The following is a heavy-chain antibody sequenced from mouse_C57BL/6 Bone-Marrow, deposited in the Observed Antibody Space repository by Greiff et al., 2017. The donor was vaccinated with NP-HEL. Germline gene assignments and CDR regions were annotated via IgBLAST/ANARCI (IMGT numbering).Heavy chain of an antibody. CDR2: ISNGGGST. D-gene: IGHD1-1*01. V-gene: IGHV5-12*01. CDR3: AGITTVVAGAMDY. CDR1: GFTFSDYY. J-gene: IGHJ4*01. Sequence: EVQLVESGGGLVQPGGSLKLSCAASGFTFSDYYMYWVRQTPEKRLEWVAYISNGGGSTYYPDTVKGRFTISRDNAKNTLYLQMSRLKSEDTAMYYCAGITTVVAGAMDYWGQGTSVTVSS.